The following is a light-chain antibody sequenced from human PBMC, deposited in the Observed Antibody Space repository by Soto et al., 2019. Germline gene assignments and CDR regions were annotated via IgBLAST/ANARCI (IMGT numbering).Light chain of an antibody. V-gene: IGKV3-20*01. CDR3: QQYGSSPRT. CDR2: GAS. CDR1: QSVSSSY. Sequence: EIVLTQSPGTLSLSPGERATLSCRASQSVSSSYLAWYQQKPGQAPRLLIYGASSRATGIPDRFSGSGSGTEFTLTISRLEPEDFAVYYCQQYGSSPRTFGQGPKVEIK. J-gene: IGKJ1*01.